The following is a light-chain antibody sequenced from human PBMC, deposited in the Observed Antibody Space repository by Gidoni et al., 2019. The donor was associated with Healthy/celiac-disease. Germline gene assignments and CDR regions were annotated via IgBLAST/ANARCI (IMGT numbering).Light chain of an antibody. J-gene: IGLJ3*02. CDR3: AAWDDSLNGPV. Sequence: QSVLTQPHSAYGTPGQRVTISCSGSSSNIGRNTVNWYQQLPGTAPKLLIYRNNQRPSGVPDRFSGSKSGTSASLAISGLQSEDEADYYCAAWDDSLNGPVFGGGTKLTVL. CDR1: SSNIGRNT. V-gene: IGLV1-44*01. CDR2: RNN.